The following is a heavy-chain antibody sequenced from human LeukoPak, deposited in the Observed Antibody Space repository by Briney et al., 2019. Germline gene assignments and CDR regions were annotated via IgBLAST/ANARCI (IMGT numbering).Heavy chain of an antibody. J-gene: IGHJ5*02. CDR2: IYYDGST. Sequence: SEALSLTCTVSGDFFISSSNYWVWIRQPPGKGLEWVGSIYYDGSTYYNSALKSRATIFADTSKSQFSLKLNSVIAADTAVYYCGRRGLLVPASWGQGTLVTVSS. CDR1: GDFFISSSNY. CDR3: GRRGLLVPAS. V-gene: IGHV4-39*01. D-gene: IGHD2-2*01.